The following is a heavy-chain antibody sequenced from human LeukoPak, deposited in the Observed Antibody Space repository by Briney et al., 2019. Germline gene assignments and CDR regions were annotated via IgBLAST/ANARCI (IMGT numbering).Heavy chain of an antibody. CDR3: ARGLRQGSAWSWGPKEKSYQYMDV. CDR2: INPRGST. D-gene: IGHD6-19*01. J-gene: IGHJ6*04. CDR1: GGSFSSHY. Sequence: PSETLSLTCGVSGGSFSSHYWTWIRQPPGKGLEWIGEINPRGSTNYNPSLESRVTVPADTSRNQLSLSLTSVTAADSAVYFCARGLRQGSAWSWGPKEKSYQYMDVWGTGTTVIVSS. V-gene: IGHV4-34*01.